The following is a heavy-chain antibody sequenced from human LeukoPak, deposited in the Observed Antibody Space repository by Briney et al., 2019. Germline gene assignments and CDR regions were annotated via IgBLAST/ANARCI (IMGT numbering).Heavy chain of an antibody. D-gene: IGHD2-21*02. CDR1: GFTFSSYA. J-gene: IGHJ5*02. Sequence: TGGSLRLSCAASGFTFSSYAMSWVRQAPGKGLEWVSAISGSGGSTYYADSVKGRFTISRDNSKNTLYLQMNSLRAEDTAVYYCAKALVGGTGDNWFDPWGQGTLVTVSS. CDR2: ISGSGGST. CDR3: AKALVGGTGDNWFDP. V-gene: IGHV3-23*01.